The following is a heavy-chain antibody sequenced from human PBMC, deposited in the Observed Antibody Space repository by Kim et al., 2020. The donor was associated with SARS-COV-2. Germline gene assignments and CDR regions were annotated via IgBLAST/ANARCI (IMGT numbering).Heavy chain of an antibody. J-gene: IGHJ4*02. CDR3: ATFYGDYLDY. Sequence: YSNPSRKRRVTISVDTSKNQFSLKLSSVTAADTAVYYCATFYGDYLDYWGQGTLVTVSS. V-gene: IGHV4-39*01. D-gene: IGHD3-3*02.